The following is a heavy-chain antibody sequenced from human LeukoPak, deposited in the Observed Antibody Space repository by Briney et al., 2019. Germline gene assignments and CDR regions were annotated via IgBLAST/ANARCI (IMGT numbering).Heavy chain of an antibody. J-gene: IGHJ5*02. Sequence: SETLSLTCAVYGGSFSDYYWGWIRQPPGKGLEWLGSVSHSGITYYNSSLNSRVTISVDTSKNHFSLTVNSVTAADTAVYYCARLVIPWGQGILVTVSS. V-gene: IGHV4-38-2*01. CDR1: GGSFSDYY. CDR2: VSHSGIT. D-gene: IGHD3-10*01. CDR3: ARLVIP.